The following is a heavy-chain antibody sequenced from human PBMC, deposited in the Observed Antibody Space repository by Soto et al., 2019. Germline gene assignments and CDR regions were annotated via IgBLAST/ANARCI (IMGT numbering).Heavy chain of an antibody. J-gene: IGHJ5*02. CDR1: GFTFSSYS. Sequence: PGGSLRLSCAASGFTFSSYSMNWVRQDPGKGLEWVSSISSSSSYIYYADSVKGRFTISRDNAKNSLYLQMNSLRAEDTAVYYCARDSGGRITIFGVVITDNWFDPWGQGTLVTVSS. D-gene: IGHD3-3*01. V-gene: IGHV3-21*01. CDR3: ARDSGGRITIFGVVITDNWFDP. CDR2: ISSSSSYI.